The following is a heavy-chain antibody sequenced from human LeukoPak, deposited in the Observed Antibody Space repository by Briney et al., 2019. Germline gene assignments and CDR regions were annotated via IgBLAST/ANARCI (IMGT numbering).Heavy chain of an antibody. D-gene: IGHD1-26*01. CDR3: ARGGSYPAPYDAFDI. Sequence: GASVKVSCKASGYTFTSYGISWVRQAPGQGLEWMGWINPNSGGTNYAQKFQGRVTMTRDTSISTAYMELSRLRSDDTAVYYCARGGSYPAPYDAFDIWGQGTMVTVSS. J-gene: IGHJ3*02. CDR1: GYTFTSYG. CDR2: INPNSGGT. V-gene: IGHV1-2*02.